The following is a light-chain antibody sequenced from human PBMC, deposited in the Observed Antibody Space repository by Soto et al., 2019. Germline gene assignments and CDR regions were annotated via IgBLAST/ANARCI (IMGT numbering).Light chain of an antibody. Sequence: EIVMTQSPATLSVSPGERATLSCRASQSVSGNLAWYQQKPGQAPRLLIYGASTRATGIPARFSGSGSGTEFTLTISSLQSEDFATYYCQQVNTYTFGPGTKVDIK. V-gene: IGKV3-15*01. J-gene: IGKJ3*01. CDR2: GAS. CDR1: QSVSGN. CDR3: QQVNTYT.